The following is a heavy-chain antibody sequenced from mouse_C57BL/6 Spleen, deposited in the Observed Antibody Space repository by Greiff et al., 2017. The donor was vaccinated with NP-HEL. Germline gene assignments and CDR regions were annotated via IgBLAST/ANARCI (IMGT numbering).Heavy chain of an antibody. Sequence: EVKLMESGPELVKPGASVKIPCKASGYTFTDYNMDWVKQSHGKSLEWIGDINPNNGGTIYNQKFKGKATLTVDKSSSTAYMELRSLTSEDTAVYYCAREDWDGAMDYWGQGTSVTVSS. D-gene: IGHD4-1*01. CDR3: AREDWDGAMDY. CDR2: INPNNGGT. CDR1: GYTFTDYN. V-gene: IGHV1-18*01. J-gene: IGHJ4*01.